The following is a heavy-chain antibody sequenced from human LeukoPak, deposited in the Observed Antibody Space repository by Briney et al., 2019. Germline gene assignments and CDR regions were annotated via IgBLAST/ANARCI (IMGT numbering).Heavy chain of an antibody. CDR1: GYSFTSYW. V-gene: IGHV5-51*01. Sequence: GESLKISCKGSGYSFTSYWIGCVRQMPGKGLEWMGIIYPGDSDTRYSPSFQGQVTISADKSISTAYLQWSSLKASDTAMYYCASRTYDFWSGYYQEYFQHWGQGTLVTVSS. J-gene: IGHJ1*01. CDR3: ASRTYDFWSGYYQEYFQH. CDR2: IYPGDSDT. D-gene: IGHD3-3*01.